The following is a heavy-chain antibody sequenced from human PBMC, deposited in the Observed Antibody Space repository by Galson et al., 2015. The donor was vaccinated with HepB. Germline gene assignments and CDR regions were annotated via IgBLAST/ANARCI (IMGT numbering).Heavy chain of an antibody. CDR3: ARRIVRGYSYGLGFDY. CDR2: IYPGDSDT. D-gene: IGHD5-18*01. V-gene: IGHV5-51*03. Sequence: QSGAEVKKPGESLKISCKGSGYSFTSYWIGWVRQMPGKGLEWMGIIYPGDSDTRYSPSFQGQVTISADKSISTAYLEWSSLKASDTAMYYWARRIVRGYSYGLGFDYWGQGTLVTVSS. J-gene: IGHJ4*02. CDR1: GYSFTSYW.